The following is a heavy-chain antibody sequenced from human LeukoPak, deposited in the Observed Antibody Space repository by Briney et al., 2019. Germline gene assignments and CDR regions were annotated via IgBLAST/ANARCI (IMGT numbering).Heavy chain of an antibody. CDR2: IYYSGST. Sequence: SETLSLTCTVSGVSISSYYWSWIRQPPGKGLEWFGGIYYSGSTNYNPSLKSRVTISVDTSKNQFSLKLSSVTAADTAVYYCARLGYCSSTSCYFDYYYGMDVWGQGTTVTVSS. D-gene: IGHD2-2*01. CDR3: ARLGYCSSTSCYFDYYYGMDV. V-gene: IGHV4-59*08. J-gene: IGHJ6*02. CDR1: GVSISSYY.